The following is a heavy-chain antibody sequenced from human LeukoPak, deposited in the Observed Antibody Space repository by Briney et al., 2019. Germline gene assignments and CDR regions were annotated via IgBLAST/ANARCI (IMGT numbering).Heavy chain of an antibody. D-gene: IGHD3-22*01. V-gene: IGHV3-48*01. J-gene: IGHJ4*02. Sequence: GGSLRLSCVASGFSFSNYNINWVRQAPGKGLDWVSYISSSSTSIYYADSVKGRFTISRDNAKNSLYLQMNSLRAEDTAVYYCARERTTYYDSSGYSYDYWGQGTLVTVSS. CDR1: GFSFSNYN. CDR3: ARERTTYYDSSGYSYDY. CDR2: ISSSSTSI.